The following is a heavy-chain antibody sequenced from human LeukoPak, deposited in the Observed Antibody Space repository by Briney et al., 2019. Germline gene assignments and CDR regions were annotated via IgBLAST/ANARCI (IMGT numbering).Heavy chain of an antibody. D-gene: IGHD5-12*01. CDR3: AKVQYSDYDMNFDS. V-gene: IGHV3-23*01. CDR2: IGGSDGNT. J-gene: IGHJ4*02. CDR1: GSTFSSYA. Sequence: GGSLRLSCAASGSTFSSYAMSWVRQAPGMGLEWVSAIGGSDGNTYYADSVKGRFTISRDNSKNSLYLQINSLRAGDTAVYYCAKVQYSDYDMNFDSWGQGTLVTVSS.